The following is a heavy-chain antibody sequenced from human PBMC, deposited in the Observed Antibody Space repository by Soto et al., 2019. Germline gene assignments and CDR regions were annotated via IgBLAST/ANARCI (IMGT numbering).Heavy chain of an antibody. Sequence: QVQLQESGPGLVRPSGALSVTCAVSGDSISRSHWWSWVRQSPGKGLEWIGEISHSGITNYNPSLKRRVTISGDKSKNQLSLKLTSVPAADTAVYYCARVRYDRSGFDHWGQGTLVSVSS. CDR3: ARVRYDRSGFDH. V-gene: IGHV4-4*02. D-gene: IGHD3-22*01. CDR1: GDSISRSHW. J-gene: IGHJ4*02. CDR2: ISHSGIT.